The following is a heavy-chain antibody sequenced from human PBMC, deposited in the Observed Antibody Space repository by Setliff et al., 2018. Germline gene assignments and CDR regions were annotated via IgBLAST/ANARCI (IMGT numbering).Heavy chain of an antibody. CDR3: AGTPALGTSWLSPFDY. V-gene: IGHV4-4*08. Sequence: SETLSLTCTVSGGSISSYYWSWIRQPPGKGLEWIGLIQSTGNTNYNPSLQSRVTISIDTSKNQFSLKMSSVTAADTAMYYCAGTPALGTSWLSPFDYWGQGTLVTVSS. D-gene: IGHD5-12*01. J-gene: IGHJ4*02. CDR2: IQSTGNT. CDR1: GGSISSYY.